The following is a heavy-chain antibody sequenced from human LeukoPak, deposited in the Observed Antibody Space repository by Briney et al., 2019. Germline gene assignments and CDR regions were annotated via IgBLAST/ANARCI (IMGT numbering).Heavy chain of an antibody. CDR1: RFTFSSYS. V-gene: IGHV3-48*02. CDR2: ISSSGNAI. D-gene: IGHD1-26*01. CDR3: ARGPSGSYIDAFDI. Sequence: GGSLRLSCAAPRFTFSSYSMNWVRQAPGKRLEWVSYISSSGNAIYYADSVKGRFTISRDNAKNSLYLQMNSLKDEDTAVYYCARGPSGSYIDAFDIWGQGTLVTVSS. J-gene: IGHJ3*02.